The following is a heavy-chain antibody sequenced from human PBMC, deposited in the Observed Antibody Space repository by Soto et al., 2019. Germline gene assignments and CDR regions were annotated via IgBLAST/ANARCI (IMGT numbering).Heavy chain of an antibody. CDR3: ARGPLGYCSGTSCHTYNFDS. D-gene: IGHD2-2*01. CDR1: GGSFSGYY. Sequence: PEETLSLTCAVYGGSFSGYYWGWIRQSPGKGLEWIGEINHSGSTNYIPSLKSRVTISLDTSKNQFSLKLASVTAADTAVYYCARGPLGYCSGTSCHTYNFDSWGLGTLVTVSS. CDR2: INHSGST. J-gene: IGHJ4*02. V-gene: IGHV4-34*01.